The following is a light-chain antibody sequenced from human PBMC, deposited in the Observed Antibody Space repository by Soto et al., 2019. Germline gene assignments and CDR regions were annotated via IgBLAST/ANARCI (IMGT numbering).Light chain of an antibody. CDR3: QQYKNGWT. CDR2: GAS. V-gene: IGKV3-20*01. J-gene: IGKJ1*01. CDR1: QSVSSSY. Sequence: EIVLTQSPGTLSLSPGERATLSCRASQSVSSSYLAWYQQKPGQAPRLLIYGASSRATGIPDRFSGSGSGTDFTLTISRLQSEDFAIYYCQQYKNGWTFGQGTKVDIK.